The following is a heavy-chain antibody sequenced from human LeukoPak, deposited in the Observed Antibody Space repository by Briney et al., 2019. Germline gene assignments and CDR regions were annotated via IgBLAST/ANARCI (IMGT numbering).Heavy chain of an antibody. Sequence: VASVKVSCKASGYTFTSYGISWVRQAPGQGLEWMGRINPNSGDTNYAQKFQGRVTMTRDTSISTAYMELSRLRSDDTAVYYCARRLDDYVWGASFDYWGQGTLVTVSS. D-gene: IGHD3-16*01. J-gene: IGHJ4*02. V-gene: IGHV1-2*06. CDR3: ARRLDDYVWGASFDY. CDR2: INPNSGDT. CDR1: GYTFTSYG.